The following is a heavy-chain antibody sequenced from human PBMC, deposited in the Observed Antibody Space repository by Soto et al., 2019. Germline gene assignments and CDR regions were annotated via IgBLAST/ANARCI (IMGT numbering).Heavy chain of an antibody. CDR3: ARDTSGGSLAMDV. Sequence: GGSLRLSCAASGFTFSTYSMNWVRQTPGKGLEWVSSISSSSNYIYYADSVKGRFTISRDNAKNSLYLQMSSLRAEDAAVYYCARDTSGGSLAMDVWGKGTTVTVSS. J-gene: IGHJ6*03. CDR1: GFTFSTYS. D-gene: IGHD2-15*01. CDR2: ISSSSNYI. V-gene: IGHV3-21*01.